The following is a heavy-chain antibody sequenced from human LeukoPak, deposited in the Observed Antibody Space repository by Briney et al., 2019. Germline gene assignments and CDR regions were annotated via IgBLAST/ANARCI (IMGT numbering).Heavy chain of an antibody. D-gene: IGHD3-10*01. V-gene: IGHV4-39*07. CDR2: IYYSGST. J-gene: IGHJ5*02. CDR3: ARVVMVRGVTNWFDP. CDR1: GGSISSGGYY. Sequence: SETLSLTCTVSGGSISSGGYYWSWIRQPAGKGLEWIGSIYYSGSTYYNPSLKSRVTISVDTSKNQFSLKLSSVTAADTAVYYCARVVMVRGVTNWFDPWGQGTLVTVSS.